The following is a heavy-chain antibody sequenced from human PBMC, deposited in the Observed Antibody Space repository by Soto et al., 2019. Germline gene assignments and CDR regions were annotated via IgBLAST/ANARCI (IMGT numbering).Heavy chain of an antibody. V-gene: IGHV4-59*08. D-gene: IGHD1-26*01. CDR3: ARHEGGTYYFDY. CDR2: IYYSGST. CDR1: GGSISSYY. Sequence: PSETLSLTCTVSGGSISSYYWSWIRQPPGKGLEWIGYIYYSGSTNYNPSLKSRVTISVDTSKNQFSLKLSSVTAADTAVYYCARHEGGTYYFDYWGQGTLVPVSS. J-gene: IGHJ4*02.